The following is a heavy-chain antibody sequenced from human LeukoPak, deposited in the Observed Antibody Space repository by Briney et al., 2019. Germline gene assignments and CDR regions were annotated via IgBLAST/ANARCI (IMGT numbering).Heavy chain of an antibody. D-gene: IGHD6-19*01. Sequence: ASVKVSCKASGYTFTSYAMHCVRQAPGQRLEWMGWINAGNGSTKYSQKFQGRVTITRDTSASTAYMVLSSLRSEDTAVYYCARSRAIGSGWPGNYWGQGTLLTVSS. CDR2: INAGNGST. J-gene: IGHJ4*02. V-gene: IGHV1-3*01. CDR1: GYTFTSYA. CDR3: ARSRAIGSGWPGNY.